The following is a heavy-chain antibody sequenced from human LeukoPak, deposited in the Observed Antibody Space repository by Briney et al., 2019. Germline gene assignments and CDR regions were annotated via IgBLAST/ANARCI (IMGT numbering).Heavy chain of an antibody. CDR2: INHSGST. V-gene: IGHV4-34*01. CDR3: AREAVSVYYDFWSGLNFDY. Sequence: PSETLSLTCAVYGGSFSGYYWSWIRQPPGKGLEWIGEINHSGSTNYNPSLKSRVTISVDTSKNQFSLKLSSVTAADTAVYYCAREAVSVYYDFWSGLNFDYWGQGTLVTVSS. J-gene: IGHJ4*02. CDR1: GGSFSGYY. D-gene: IGHD3-3*01.